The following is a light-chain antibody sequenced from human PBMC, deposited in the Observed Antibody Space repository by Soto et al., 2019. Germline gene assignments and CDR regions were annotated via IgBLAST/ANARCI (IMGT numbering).Light chain of an antibody. V-gene: IGLV2-14*01. Sequence: QSALTQPASVSGSPGQSITISCTGTSSDIGNYNYVSWYQHHPGKAPKAMIYEIINRPSGVSNRFSGSKSGNTASLTISGLQAEDEAVYYCSSYTSNSIVVFGGGTKLTV. CDR2: EII. J-gene: IGLJ2*01. CDR1: SSDIGNYNY. CDR3: SSYTSNSIVV.